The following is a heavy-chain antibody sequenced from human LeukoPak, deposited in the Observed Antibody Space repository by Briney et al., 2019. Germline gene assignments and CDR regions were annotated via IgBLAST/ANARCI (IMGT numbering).Heavy chain of an antibody. D-gene: IGHD5-18*01. J-gene: IGHJ3*02. CDR1: GFTVSTYA. Sequence: GGSLRLSCAASGFTVSTYAMSWVRQAPGKGLEWVSAISSGGSTYYADSVKGRFTISRDNSKNTLYLQMHSLRAEDTAVYYCAKWDTSMVDAFDIWGQGTMVTASS. CDR3: AKWDTSMVDAFDI. V-gene: IGHV3-23*01. CDR2: ISSGGST.